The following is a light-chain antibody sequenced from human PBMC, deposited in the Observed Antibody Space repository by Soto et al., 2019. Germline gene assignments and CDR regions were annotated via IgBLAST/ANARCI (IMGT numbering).Light chain of an antibody. CDR2: GAF. V-gene: IGKV3-15*01. CDR1: QSVSSN. J-gene: IGKJ1*01. Sequence: LVMTQSPATLSVSPGERATLSCRASQSVSSNLAWYQQNPGQAPRLLIYGAFTRATGIPARFRGSGSGTEFTLTISSLQSEDLAVYYCQQYNNWPLFGQGTKVESK. CDR3: QQYNNWPL.